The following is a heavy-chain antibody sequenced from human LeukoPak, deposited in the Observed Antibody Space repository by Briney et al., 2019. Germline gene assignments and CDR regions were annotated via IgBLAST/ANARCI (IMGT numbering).Heavy chain of an antibody. D-gene: IGHD3-3*01. J-gene: IGHJ5*02. CDR2: IIPIFGTA. CDR1: GGTFSSYA. CDR3: ARGGPYDFWSGGNNWFDP. V-gene: IGHV1-69*05. Sequence: SVKVSCKASGGTFSSYAISWVRQAPGQGLEWMGGIIPIFGTANYAQKFQGRVTITTDESTSTAYMELSSLRSEDTAVYYCARGGPYDFWSGGNNWFDPWGQGTLVTVSS.